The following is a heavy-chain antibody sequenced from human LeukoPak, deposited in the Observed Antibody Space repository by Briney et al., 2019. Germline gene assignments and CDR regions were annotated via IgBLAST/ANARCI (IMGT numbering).Heavy chain of an antibody. J-gene: IGHJ6*02. V-gene: IGHV4-34*01. D-gene: IGHD5-18*01. CDR3: ARGRGYSYAERYYYGMDV. CDR1: GGSFSGYY. CDR2: INHSGST. Sequence: PSETLSLTCAVYGGSFSGYYWSWIRQPPGKGLEWIGEINHSGSTNYNPSLKSRVTMPVDTSKNQFSLKLSSVTAADTAVYYCARGRGYSYAERYYYGMDVWGQGTTVTVSS.